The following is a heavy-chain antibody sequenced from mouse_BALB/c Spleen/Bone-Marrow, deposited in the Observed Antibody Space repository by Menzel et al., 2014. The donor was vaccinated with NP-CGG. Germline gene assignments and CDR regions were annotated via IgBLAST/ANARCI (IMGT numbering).Heavy chain of an antibody. V-gene: IGHV5-9-4*01. CDR1: GFTFXYYA. J-gene: IGHJ2*01. D-gene: IGHD3-1*01. Sequence: EVHLVESGGGLVKPGGSLKLSCAASGFTFXYYAMSWVRQSPEKRLEWVADISSGGSYTYYPDTVTGRFTISRDNAKNTLYLEMSSLRSEDTAMYYCVRDSSGYLDYWGQGTTLTVSS. CDR2: ISSGGSYT. CDR3: VRDSSGYLDY.